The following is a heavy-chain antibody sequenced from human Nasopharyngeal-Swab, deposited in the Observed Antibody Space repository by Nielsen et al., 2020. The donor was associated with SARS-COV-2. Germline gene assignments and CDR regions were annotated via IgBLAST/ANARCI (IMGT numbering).Heavy chain of an antibody. J-gene: IGHJ6*02. V-gene: IGHV3-23*01. D-gene: IGHD6-19*01. Sequence: GGSLRLSCAASGFTFSSYAMSWVRQAPGKGLEWVSAISGSGGSTYYVDSVKGRFTISRDNSKNTLYLQMNSLRAEDTAVYYCAKDDRRSQWLVDYYYGMDVWGQGTTVTVSS. CDR2: ISGSGGST. CDR1: GFTFSSYA. CDR3: AKDDRRSQWLVDYYYGMDV.